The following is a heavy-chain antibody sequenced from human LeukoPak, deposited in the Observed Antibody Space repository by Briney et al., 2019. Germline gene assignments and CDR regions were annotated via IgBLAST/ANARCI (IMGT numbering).Heavy chain of an antibody. J-gene: IGHJ4*02. CDR3: AKGSYSSSWYYFDY. Sequence: GGSLRLSCAASGFTFDDYAMHWVRQAPGKGLEWVSGISWNSGSIGYADSVKGRFTISRDNAKNSLYLQMNSLRAEDTALYYCAKGSYSSSWYYFDYWGQGTLVTVSS. D-gene: IGHD6-13*01. CDR1: GFTFDDYA. V-gene: IGHV3-9*01. CDR2: ISWNSGSI.